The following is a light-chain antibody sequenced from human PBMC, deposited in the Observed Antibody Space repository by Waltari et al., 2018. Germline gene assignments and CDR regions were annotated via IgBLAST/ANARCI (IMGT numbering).Light chain of an antibody. Sequence: DAVMTQSPDSLAVSLGERATINCKSSQSVLHSANNKNYLAWYQQKPGQPPKLLIYWASTRESGVPDRFSGSGSRTDFTLTISSLQAEDVAVYYCQQYYTIPWTFGQGTKVEIK. CDR3: QQYYTIPWT. V-gene: IGKV4-1*01. CDR2: WAS. J-gene: IGKJ1*01. CDR1: QSVLHSANNKNY.